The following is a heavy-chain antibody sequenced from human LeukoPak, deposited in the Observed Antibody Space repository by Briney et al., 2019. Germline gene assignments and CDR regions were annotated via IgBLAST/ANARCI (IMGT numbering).Heavy chain of an antibody. CDR2: IIPIFGTA. V-gene: IGHV1-69*05. CDR1: GGTFSSYA. D-gene: IGHD6-13*01. Sequence: VASVKVSCKASGGTFSSYAISWVRQAHGHGLEWMGGIIPIFGTANYAQKFQGRVTITTDESTSTAYMELSSLRSEDTAVYYCARDVIAAARSNYWYFDLWGRGTLVTVSS. CDR3: ARDVIAAARSNYWYFDL. J-gene: IGHJ2*01.